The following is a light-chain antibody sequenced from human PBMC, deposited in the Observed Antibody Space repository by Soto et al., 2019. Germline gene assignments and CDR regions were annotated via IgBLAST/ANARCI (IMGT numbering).Light chain of an antibody. J-gene: IGKJ1*01. CDR2: GAS. CDR1: QSVSSN. V-gene: IGKV3-15*01. Sequence: EIVMTQSPATLSESPGERATLSCRASQSVSSNFAWYQQKPGQAPRLLIYGASTRATGIPARFSGGGSGTEFTITISRLEPEDFAVYYCQQYGSSGTFGQGTKVDI. CDR3: QQYGSSGT.